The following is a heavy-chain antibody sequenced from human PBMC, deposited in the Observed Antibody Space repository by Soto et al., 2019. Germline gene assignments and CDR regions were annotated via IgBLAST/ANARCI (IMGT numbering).Heavy chain of an antibody. CDR1: GFTFISYS. J-gene: IGHJ6*02. Sequence: GGSLRLSCAASGFTFISYSMNWVRQAAGKGLEWVSSISSSSSYIYYADSVKGRFIISRDNAKNSLYLQMNSLRAEDTAVYYCASGVTTVTYYYYGMDVWGQGTTVTVSS. CDR2: ISSSSSYI. V-gene: IGHV3-21*01. CDR3: ASGVTTVTYYYYGMDV. D-gene: IGHD4-17*01.